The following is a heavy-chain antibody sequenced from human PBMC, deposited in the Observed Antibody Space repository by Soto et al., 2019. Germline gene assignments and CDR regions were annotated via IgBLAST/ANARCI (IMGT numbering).Heavy chain of an antibody. V-gene: IGHV4-4*02. J-gene: IGHJ4*02. Sequence: SETLSLTCAVSGGSISSSNWWSWVRQPPGKGLEWIGEIYHSGSTNYNPSLKSRVTISVDKSKNQFSLKLSSVTAADTAVYYCATRFSSSWYYFDYWGQGTLVTVSS. CDR3: ATRFSSSWYYFDY. D-gene: IGHD6-13*01. CDR2: IYHSGST. CDR1: GGSISSSNW.